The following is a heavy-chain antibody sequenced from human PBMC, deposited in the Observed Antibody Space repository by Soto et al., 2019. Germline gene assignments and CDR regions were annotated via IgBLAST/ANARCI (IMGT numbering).Heavy chain of an antibody. D-gene: IGHD3-10*01. CDR2: INHSGST. J-gene: IGHJ4*02. CDR3: ARGWFGEFVSYFDY. Sequence: WETLSLTCAAYGGSFSGYYWSWIRQPPGKGLEWIGKINHSGSTNYNPSLKSRVTISVDTSTSTAYMELRSLRSDDTAVYYCARGWFGEFVSYFDYWGQGTLVTVSS. V-gene: IGHV4-34*01. CDR1: GGSFSGYY.